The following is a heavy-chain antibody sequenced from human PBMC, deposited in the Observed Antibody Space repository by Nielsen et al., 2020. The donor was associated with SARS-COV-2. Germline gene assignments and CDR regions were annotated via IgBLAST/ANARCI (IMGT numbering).Heavy chain of an antibody. J-gene: IGHJ4*02. CDR1: GFAFRTHS. D-gene: IGHD6-13*01. V-gene: IGHV3-48*02. CDR3: TKVLFSSSWQAPFDS. CDR2: ISSGGHSI. Sequence: GESLKISCAASGFAFRTHSMNWLRQAPGKGLEWISYISSGGHSIYYADSVKGRFTISRDNAKNSLYLQMNSLRDEDTAVYYCTKVLFSSSWQAPFDSWGQGTLVTVSS.